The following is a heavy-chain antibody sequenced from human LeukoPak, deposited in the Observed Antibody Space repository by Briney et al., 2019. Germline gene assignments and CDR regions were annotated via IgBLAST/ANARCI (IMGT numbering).Heavy chain of an antibody. CDR2: IYYSGST. CDR3: ARPNYYYGSGNDAFDI. CDR1: GGSISSSSYY. D-gene: IGHD3-10*01. Sequence: SETLSLTCTVSGGSISSSSYYWGWIRQPPGKGLEWIGSIYYSGSTYYNPSLKSRVTISVDTSKNQFSLKLSSVTAADTAVYYCARPNYYYGSGNDAFDIWGQGTMVTVSS. J-gene: IGHJ3*02. V-gene: IGHV4-39*01.